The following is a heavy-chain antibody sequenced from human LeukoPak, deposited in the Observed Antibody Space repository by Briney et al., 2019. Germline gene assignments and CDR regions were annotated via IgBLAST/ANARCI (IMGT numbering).Heavy chain of an antibody. D-gene: IGHD3-22*01. CDR1: GFTFSSYA. CDR3: AKDLTPTMIVVVGLDAFDI. V-gene: IGHV3-30*04. J-gene: IGHJ3*02. Sequence: GGSLRLSCAASGFTFSSYAMHWVRQAPGKGLEWVAVISYDGCNKYYADSVKGRFTISRDNSKNTLYLQMNSLRAEDTAVYYCAKDLTPTMIVVVGLDAFDIWGQGTMVTVSS. CDR2: ISYDGCNK.